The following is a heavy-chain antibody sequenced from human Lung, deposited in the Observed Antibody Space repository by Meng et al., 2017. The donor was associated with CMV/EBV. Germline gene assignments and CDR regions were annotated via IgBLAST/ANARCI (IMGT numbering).Heavy chain of an antibody. D-gene: IGHD6-13*01. J-gene: IGHJ6*02. CDR3: ARVEGPAGAMLKYFYYYGMEV. CDR1: GYSFTRYD. Sequence: ASVKVSCKASGYSFTRYDINWVRQAPGQGLEWMGWMNPNNGDTGYAQKFQGRVTMTRDTSISTVYMELNSLRSEDTAVYYCARVEGPAGAMLKYFYYYGMEVWGQGXTVTVSS. V-gene: IGHV1-8*01. CDR2: MNPNNGDT.